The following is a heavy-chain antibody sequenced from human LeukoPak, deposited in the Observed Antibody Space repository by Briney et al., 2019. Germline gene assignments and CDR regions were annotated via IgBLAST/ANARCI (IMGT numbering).Heavy chain of an antibody. CDR2: IIPVFATP. Sequence: SVTVSCKASGYTFTGYYMHWVRQAPGQGLEWMGGIIPVFATPNCAQKFQGRVTITADESTSTAYMELSSLRSEDTAVYYCATYSVSIPGTTLSLSYGVDVWGQGTTVTVSS. CDR1: GYTFTGYY. J-gene: IGHJ6*02. D-gene: IGHD1-1*01. CDR3: ATYSVSIPGTTLSLSYGVDV. V-gene: IGHV1-69*13.